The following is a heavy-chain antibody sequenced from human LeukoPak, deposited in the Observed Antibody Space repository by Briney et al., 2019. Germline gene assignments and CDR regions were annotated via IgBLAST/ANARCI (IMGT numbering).Heavy chain of an antibody. CDR1: GYTFTSYD. CDR2: MNPNSGNT. Sequence: ASVKVSCKASGYTFTSYDINWVRQATGQGLEWMGWMNPNSGNTGYAQKLQGRVTMTTDTSTSTAYMELRSLRSDDTAVYYCARVGAAAGTMDYWGQGTLVTVSS. J-gene: IGHJ4*02. D-gene: IGHD6-13*01. V-gene: IGHV1-8*01. CDR3: ARVGAAAGTMDY.